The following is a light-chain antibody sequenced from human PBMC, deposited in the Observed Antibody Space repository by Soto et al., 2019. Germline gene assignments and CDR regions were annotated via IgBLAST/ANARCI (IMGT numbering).Light chain of an antibody. CDR1: NIGTKS. CDR2: YDS. CDR3: QVWDSSSEHVL. V-gene: IGLV3-21*04. Sequence: SSELTQPPSVSVAPGKTASITCGGNNIGTKSVHWYQQKPGQAPVLVIYYDSDRPSGIPERFSGSNSGSTATLTISRVEAGDEADFYCQVWDSSSEHVLFGGGTKVTVL. J-gene: IGLJ2*01.